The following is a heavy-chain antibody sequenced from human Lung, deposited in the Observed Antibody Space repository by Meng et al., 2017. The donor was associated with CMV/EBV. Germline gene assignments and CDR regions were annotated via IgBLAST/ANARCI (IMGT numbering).Heavy chain of an antibody. V-gene: IGHV1-8*01. Sequence: ASXXVSXKASGYSXTRYDINWVRQAPGQGLEWMGWMNPNNGDTGYAQKFQGRVTMTRDTSISTVYMELNSLRSEDTAVYYCARVEGPAGAMLKYFYYYGMEGXGQGXTVTVSS. CDR3: ARVEGPAGAMLKYFYYYGMEG. D-gene: IGHD6-13*01. J-gene: IGHJ6*02. CDR1: GYSXTRYD. CDR2: MNPNNGDT.